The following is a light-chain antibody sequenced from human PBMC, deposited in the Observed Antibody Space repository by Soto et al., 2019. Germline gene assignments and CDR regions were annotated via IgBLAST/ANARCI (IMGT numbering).Light chain of an antibody. CDR3: QQYNSHSFYT. CDR2: LAS. V-gene: IGKV1-5*03. J-gene: IGKJ2*01. CDR1: QEIGSF. Sequence: DIQMTQSPSALSASVGDRVTLTCRASQEIGSFLAWYQQKPGKAPKLLIYLASRLESGVPSRFSGSGSGTEFTLTISGLQPDDFATYFCQQYNSHSFYTFGQGTKVDIK.